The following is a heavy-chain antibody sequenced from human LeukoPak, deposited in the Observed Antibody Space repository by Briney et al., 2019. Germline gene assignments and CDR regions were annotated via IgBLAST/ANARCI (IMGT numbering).Heavy chain of an antibody. CDR1: GFTFGDYA. CDR3: TRDSGPSYGYPMQNDY. CDR2: IRSKAYGGTA. Sequence: PGGSLRLSCTASGFTFGDYAMSWVRQAPGKGLEWVGFIRSKAYGGTAEYAASVKGRFTISRDDSKSIAYLQMNSLKTEDTAVYYCTRDSGPSYGYPMQNDYWGQGTLVTVSS. J-gene: IGHJ4*02. V-gene: IGHV3-49*04. D-gene: IGHD5-18*01.